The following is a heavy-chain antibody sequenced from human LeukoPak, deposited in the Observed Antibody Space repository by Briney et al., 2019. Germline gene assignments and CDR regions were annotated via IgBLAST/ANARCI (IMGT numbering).Heavy chain of an antibody. J-gene: IGHJ4*02. V-gene: IGHV4-59*12. CDR3: ASVVRGAFY. D-gene: IGHD3-10*01. CDR1: GGSISSYY. CDR2: IYYSGST. Sequence: SETLSLTCTVSGGSISSYYWSWIRQPPGKGLEWIGYIYYSGSTNYNPSLKSRVTISVDTSKNQFSLKLSSVTAADTAVYYCASVVRGAFYWGQGTLVTVSS.